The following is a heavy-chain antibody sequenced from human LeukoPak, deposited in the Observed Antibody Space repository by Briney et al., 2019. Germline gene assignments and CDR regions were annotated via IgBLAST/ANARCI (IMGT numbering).Heavy chain of an antibody. D-gene: IGHD5-18*01. J-gene: IGHJ4*02. V-gene: IGHV1-69*13. CDR3: ARCGADYIQLWAFDY. Sequence: SVKVSCKASGGTFSSYAISWVRQAPGQGLEWMGGIIPIFGTANYAQKFQGRVTITADESTSTAYMELSSLRSEDTAVYYCARCGADYIQLWAFDYWGQGTLVTVSS. CDR1: GGTFSSYA. CDR2: IIPIFGTA.